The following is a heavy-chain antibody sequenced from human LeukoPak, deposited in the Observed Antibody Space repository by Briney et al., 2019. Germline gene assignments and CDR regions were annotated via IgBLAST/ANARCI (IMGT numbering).Heavy chain of an antibody. J-gene: IGHJ4*02. CDR2: ISAYNGNT. CDR3: ARDRSGYSSSWGLDY. V-gene: IGHV1-18*01. CDR1: GYTFTSYG. D-gene: IGHD6-13*01. Sequence: ASVKVSCKASGYTFTSYGISWMRQAPGQGLEWMGWISAYNGNTNFAQKLQDRVTMTTDTSTSTAYMELRSLRSDDTAVYYCARDRSGYSSSWGLDYWGQGTLVTVSS.